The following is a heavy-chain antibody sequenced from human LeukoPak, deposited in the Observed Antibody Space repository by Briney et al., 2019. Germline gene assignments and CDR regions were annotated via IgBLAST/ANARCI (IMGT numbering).Heavy chain of an antibody. Sequence: SETLSLTCVVSGYSISSGYYWGWIRQPPGKGLEWIGGIYHSGSTYYNPSLKSRVTISVDTTKNQFSLKVSSVTAADTAVYYCARHWRASTWFDYWGQGTLVTVSS. CDR1: GYSISSGYY. J-gene: IGHJ4*02. V-gene: IGHV4-38-2*01. D-gene: IGHD1-26*01. CDR3: ARHWRASTWFDY. CDR2: IYHSGST.